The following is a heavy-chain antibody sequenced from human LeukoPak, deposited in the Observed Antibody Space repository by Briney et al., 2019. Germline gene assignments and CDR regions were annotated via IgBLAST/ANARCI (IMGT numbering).Heavy chain of an antibody. D-gene: IGHD5-12*01. CDR2: INSGGGT. V-gene: IGHV3-53*01. J-gene: IGHJ4*02. CDR3: VRVDRGYDYDY. Sequence: GSLRLSCAVSGFTVSSNYMSWVRQAPGKGLEWVSIINSGGGTYYTDSVKGRFTISRDNSKNTLFLQMNSLRAGDTAVYYCVRVDRGYDYDYWGQGTLVTVSS. CDR1: GFTVSSNY.